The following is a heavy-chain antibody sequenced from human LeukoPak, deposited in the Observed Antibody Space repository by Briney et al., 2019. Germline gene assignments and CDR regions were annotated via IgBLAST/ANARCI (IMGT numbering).Heavy chain of an antibody. D-gene: IGHD3-22*01. V-gene: IGHV3-23*01. CDR3: AKIRLYYDSSGYLEYIDY. J-gene: IGHJ4*02. CDR1: GFTFSSYA. CDR2: ISGSGGST. Sequence: PGGSLRLSCAASGFTFSSYAMSWVRQAPGKGLEWGSGISGSGGSTYYADSVKGRFTISRDNSKNTLNLQMNSLRAEDTAVYHCAKIRLYYDSSGYLEYIDYWGQGTLVTVSS.